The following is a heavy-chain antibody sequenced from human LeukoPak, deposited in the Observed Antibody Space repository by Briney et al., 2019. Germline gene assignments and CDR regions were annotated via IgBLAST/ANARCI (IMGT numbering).Heavy chain of an antibody. J-gene: IGHJ4*02. Sequence: SETLSLTCTVSGYSISSGYYWGWIRQPPGKGLEWIGSIYHSGSTYYNPSLKSRVTISVDTSKDQFSLKLSSVTAADTAVYYCASGSRNNWSYWGLFDYWGQGTLVTVSS. D-gene: IGHD1-7*01. CDR1: GYSISSGYY. CDR3: ASGSRNNWSYWGLFDY. CDR2: IYHSGST. V-gene: IGHV4-38-2*02.